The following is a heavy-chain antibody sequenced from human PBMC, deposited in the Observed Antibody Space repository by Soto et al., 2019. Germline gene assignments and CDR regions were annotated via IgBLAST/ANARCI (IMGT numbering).Heavy chain of an antibody. CDR2: QYYAGST. V-gene: IGHV4-39*01. J-gene: IGHJ4*02. CDR1: GGSVSSGVFY. D-gene: IGHD1-1*01. CDR3: ARGDDFAGNDYFDY. Sequence: XGSLSLTFTVSGGSVSSGVFYWGCIRQPPGKGLEYIGSQYYAGSTYYNPSLKSRVTILVDTSKNQFSLKLSSVTAADTAVYFCARGDDFAGNDYFDYWGQGTLVTVSS.